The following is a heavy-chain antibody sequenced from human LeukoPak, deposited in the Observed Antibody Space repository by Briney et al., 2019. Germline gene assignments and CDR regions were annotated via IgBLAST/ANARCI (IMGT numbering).Heavy chain of an antibody. CDR3: ARESITWIPAMRGYYYYMDV. CDR1: GGSFSGYY. J-gene: IGHJ6*03. D-gene: IGHD2-2*01. Sequence: AETLSLTCAVYGGSFSGYYWSWIRQPPGKGLEWVGEINHSGSTKRNPSLENRVTTSSHTTKNHFSMNMSSVPAADTAVYFCARESITWIPAMRGYYYYMDVWGKGTTVTASS. CDR2: INHSGST. V-gene: IGHV4-34*01.